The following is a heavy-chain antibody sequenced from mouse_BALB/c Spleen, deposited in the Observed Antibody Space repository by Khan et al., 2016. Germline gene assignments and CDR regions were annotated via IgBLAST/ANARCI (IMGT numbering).Heavy chain of an antibody. CDR3: ASYDISASFFDY. D-gene: IGHD3-2*01. J-gene: IGHJ2*01. Sequence: EVQLQESGPSLVKPSQTLSLSCSVTGDSITSGYWNWIRKFPGNKLEYMGYISYSGSTYYNPSLKSRISITRDTSKNQYYLQLNSVTTEDTATYXCASYDISASFFDYWGQGTTLTVSS. CDR2: ISYSGST. CDR1: GDSITSGY. V-gene: IGHV3-8*02.